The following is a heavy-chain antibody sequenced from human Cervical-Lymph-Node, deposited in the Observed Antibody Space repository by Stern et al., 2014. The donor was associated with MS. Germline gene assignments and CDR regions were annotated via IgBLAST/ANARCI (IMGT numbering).Heavy chain of an antibody. CDR2: INPSIGVT. V-gene: IGHV1-2*06. CDR3: QAFPAY. J-gene: IGHJ4*02. CDR1: GYSFTAYY. Sequence: QVQLVQSGAEVKKPGASVKVSCRSSGYSFTAYYFHWVRQPLGQGLEWMGRINPSIGVTHHAQQFQGRVTMTRGASMNTAYMEMSRLRSDDTAVYYCQAFPAYWGQGTLITVAS.